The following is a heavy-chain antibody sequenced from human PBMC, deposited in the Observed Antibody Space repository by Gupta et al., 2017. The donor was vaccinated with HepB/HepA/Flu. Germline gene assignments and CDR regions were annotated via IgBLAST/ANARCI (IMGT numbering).Heavy chain of an antibody. CDR1: GFTFSSYA. V-gene: IGHV3-23*04. D-gene: IGHD4-17*01. CDR3: AKDTDDYDGAFDT. J-gene: IGHJ3*02. Sequence: VQLVDSGGGLVQPGGSLTLSCAASGFTFSSYAMSWVRQAPGKGLEWVSAISGSGGRTYYADSVKDRFTISRGNAKNTMFLQMKRCNGADTAVYYWAKDTDDYDGAFDTWGQGTMVTVSS. CDR2: ISGSGGRT.